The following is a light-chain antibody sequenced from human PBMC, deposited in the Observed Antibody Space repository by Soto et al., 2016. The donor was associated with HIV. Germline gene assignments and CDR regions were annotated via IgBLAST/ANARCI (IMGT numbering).Light chain of an antibody. V-gene: IGLV3-21*03. CDR1: NIGSKS. CDR3: QVWDNSRDHWV. J-gene: IGLJ3*02. CDR2: GDS. Sequence: SYELTQLPSVSVAPGKTARITCGGNNIGSKSVHWYQQKPGQAPVLVVYGDSDRPSGIPERFSGSNSENTATLTISRVEAGDEADYYCQVWDNSRDHWVFGGGTKLTVL.